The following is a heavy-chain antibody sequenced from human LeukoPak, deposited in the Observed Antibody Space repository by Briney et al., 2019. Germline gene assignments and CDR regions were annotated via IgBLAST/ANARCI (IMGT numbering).Heavy chain of an antibody. CDR1: GGSISSYY. J-gene: IGHJ4*02. V-gene: IGHV4-59*01. CDR3: ARGRPYYDILTGYHAFDY. D-gene: IGHD3-9*01. Sequence: SETLSLTCSVSGGSISSYYCTWIRQTPGRGLEWIGYMSYSGSTNYNPSLKSRVTIPVDTSKNQFSLKLSSVTAADTAVYYCARGRPYYDILTGYHAFDYWGQGTLVTVSS. CDR2: MSYSGST.